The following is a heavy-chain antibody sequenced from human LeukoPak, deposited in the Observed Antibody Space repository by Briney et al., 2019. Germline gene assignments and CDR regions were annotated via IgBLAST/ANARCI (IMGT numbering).Heavy chain of an antibody. CDR1: GFPFSSHG. Sequence: GGTLRLSCAASGFPFSSHGMSWVRQAPGKGLEWVSGIIGGGGSTYYADSVKGRFTISGDNSRNTLFLQMNSLRAEDTAVYYCARDSGFSGTQRGEYWGQGTLVTVSS. CDR2: IIGGGGST. J-gene: IGHJ4*02. D-gene: IGHD3/OR15-3a*01. CDR3: ARDSGFSGTQRGEY. V-gene: IGHV3-23*01.